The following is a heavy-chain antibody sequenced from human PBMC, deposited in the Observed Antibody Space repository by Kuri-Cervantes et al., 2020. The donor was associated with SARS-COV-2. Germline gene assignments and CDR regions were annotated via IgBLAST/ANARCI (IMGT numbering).Heavy chain of an antibody. J-gene: IGHJ4*02. CDR3: ARVGGYYDSSGYYYGGVGFDY. CDR1: GGSISSYY. D-gene: IGHD3-22*01. V-gene: IGHV4-59*01. Sequence: SETLSLTCTVSGGSISSYYWSWIRQPPGKGLEWIGYIYYSGSTNYNPSLKSRVTISVDTSKNQFSLKLSSVTAADTAVYYCARVGGYYDSSGYYYGGVGFDYWGQGTLVTVSS. CDR2: IYYSGST.